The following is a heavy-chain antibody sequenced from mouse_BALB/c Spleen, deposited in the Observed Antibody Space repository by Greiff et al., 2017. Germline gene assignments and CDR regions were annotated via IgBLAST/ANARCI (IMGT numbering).Heavy chain of an antibody. CDR1: GFNIKDTY. J-gene: IGHJ3*01. D-gene: IGHD2-12*01. CDR2: IDPANGNT. V-gene: IGHV14-3*02. Sequence: VQLQQSGAELVKPGASVKLSCTASGFNIKDTYMHWVKQRPEQGLEWIGRIDPANGNTKYDPKFQGKATITADTSSNTAYLQLSSLTSEDTAVYYCAPYYSFAYWGQGTLVTVSA. CDR3: APYYSFAY.